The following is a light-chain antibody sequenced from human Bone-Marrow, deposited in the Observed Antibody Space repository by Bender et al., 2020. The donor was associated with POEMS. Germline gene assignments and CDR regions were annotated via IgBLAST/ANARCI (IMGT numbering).Light chain of an antibody. CDR3: YSYAGSYTWV. CDR1: ISDLGGYNY. Sequence: QSALTQPASVSGSPGQSITISCTGTISDLGGYNYVSWYQQHPGKAPKLMIYDVSKRPSGVPDRFSGSKSGNTASLTISGLQAEDEADYYCYSYAGSYTWVFGGGTKLTVL. V-gene: IGLV2-11*01. J-gene: IGLJ3*02. CDR2: DVS.